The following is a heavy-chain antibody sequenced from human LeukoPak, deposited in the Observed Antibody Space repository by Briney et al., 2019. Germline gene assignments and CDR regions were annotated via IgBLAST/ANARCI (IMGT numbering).Heavy chain of an antibody. J-gene: IGHJ4*02. CDR2: IYSSGST. Sequence: PSETLSLTCTVSGGSINSYYWSWIRQPAGKGLEWIGRIYSSGSTNYNSSLKSRVSMSVDTSKNQFSLKLTSVTAADTALYYCARGGKATVVTMWGQGILVTVSS. V-gene: IGHV4-4*07. CDR3: ARGGKATVVTM. D-gene: IGHD4-23*01. CDR1: GGSINSYY.